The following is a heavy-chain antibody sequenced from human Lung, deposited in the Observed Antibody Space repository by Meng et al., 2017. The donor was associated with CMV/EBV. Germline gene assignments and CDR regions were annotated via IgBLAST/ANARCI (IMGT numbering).Heavy chain of an antibody. CDR1: GYSFTNYG. Sequence: QAPLVESGGGVKKPGASVNVSCNASGYSFTNYGITWVRQAPGQGLEWMGWINAYNGDTNYAQTLQGRVTMTTDTSTSTAYMELRSLRSDDTAVYYCARVEVGITSGDYWGQGTLVTVSS. D-gene: IGHD1-26*01. V-gene: IGHV1-18*01. CDR2: INAYNGDT. CDR3: ARVEVGITSGDY. J-gene: IGHJ4*02.